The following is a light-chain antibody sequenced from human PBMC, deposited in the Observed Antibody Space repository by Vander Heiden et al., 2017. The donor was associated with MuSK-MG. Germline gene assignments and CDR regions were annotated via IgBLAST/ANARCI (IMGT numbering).Light chain of an antibody. V-gene: IGKV3-20*01. J-gene: IGKJ2*04. CDR2: GAS. Sequence: IVLTQSPGTLSLSPGERATLSCRASQSVSSSYLAGYQQKPGQAPRLLIYGASSRAIGIPDRFSGSGSGTDFTLTISRLEPEDFAVYYCQQYGSSPMCSFGQGTKLEIK. CDR3: QQYGSSPMCS. CDR1: QSVSSSY.